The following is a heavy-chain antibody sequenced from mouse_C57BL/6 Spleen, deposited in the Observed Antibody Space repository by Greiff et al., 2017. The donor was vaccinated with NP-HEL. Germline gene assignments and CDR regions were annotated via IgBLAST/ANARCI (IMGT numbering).Heavy chain of an antibody. Sequence: QVQLQQPGAELVKPGASVKMSCKASGYTFTSYWITWVKQRPGQGLEWIGDIYPGSGSTNYNEKFKSKATLTVDTSSSTAYMQLSSLTSEDSAVYYCALRITTVVALDYWGQGTTLTVSS. CDR3: ALRITTVVALDY. V-gene: IGHV1-55*01. J-gene: IGHJ2*01. CDR1: GYTFTSYW. CDR2: IYPGSGST. D-gene: IGHD1-1*01.